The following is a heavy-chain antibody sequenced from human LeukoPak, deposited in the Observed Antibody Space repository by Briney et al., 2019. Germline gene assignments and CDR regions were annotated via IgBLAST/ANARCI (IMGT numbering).Heavy chain of an antibody. Sequence: LAGGSLRLSCAASGFTFSSYGMHWVHQAPGKGLEWVAFIRYDGSNKYYADSVKGRFTISRDNSKNTLYLQMNSLRAEDTAVYYCAKDHIVGVDYWGQGTLVTVSS. J-gene: IGHJ4*02. D-gene: IGHD1-26*01. CDR3: AKDHIVGVDY. CDR2: IRYDGSNK. V-gene: IGHV3-30*02. CDR1: GFTFSSYG.